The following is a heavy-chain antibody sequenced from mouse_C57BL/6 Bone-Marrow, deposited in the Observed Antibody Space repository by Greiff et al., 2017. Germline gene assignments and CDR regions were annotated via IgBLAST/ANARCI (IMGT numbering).Heavy chain of an antibody. CDR2: IHPNSGST. D-gene: IGHD1-1*01. CDR3: AIWGCYGSGYRFAY. Sequence: QVQLQQSGAELVKPGASVKLSCKASGYTFTSYWMHWVKQRPGQGLEWIGMIHPNSGSTNYNEKFKSKATLTVDKSSSTAYMQLISLTSEDSAVYYCAIWGCYGSGYRFAYWGQGTMVTVSA. CDR1: GYTFTSYW. V-gene: IGHV1-64*01. J-gene: IGHJ3*01.